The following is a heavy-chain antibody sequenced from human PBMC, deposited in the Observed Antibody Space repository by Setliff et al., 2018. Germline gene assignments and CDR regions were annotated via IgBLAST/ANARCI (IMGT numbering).Heavy chain of an antibody. CDR3: ARAPGRNIRGDY. Sequence: SETLSLTCAAYGGTFSDYYWTWIRQPPGKGLEWVGEINHRGSTNYNPSLKSRVTISVDTSKDQFSLKLKSVTAADTAVYYCARAPGRNIRGDYWGQGALVTVSS. V-gene: IGHV4-34*01. J-gene: IGHJ4*02. D-gene: IGHD3-10*01. CDR1: GGTFSDYY. CDR2: INHRGST.